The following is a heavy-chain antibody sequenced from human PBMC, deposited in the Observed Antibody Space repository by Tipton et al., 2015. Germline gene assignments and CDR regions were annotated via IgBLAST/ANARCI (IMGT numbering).Heavy chain of an antibody. Sequence: QLVQSGGGLVKPGGSLRLSCAASGFTFSTYSMNWVRQAPGKGLEWVSSISSGSAYIYYADSVKGRFTISSDNAKNSLYLQMNSLRAEDTAVYYCARVPFRDFFSSSWYKPRSYSYGMDVWGQGTTVTVSS. D-gene: IGHD6-13*01. CDR3: ARVPFRDFFSSSWYKPRSYSYGMDV. J-gene: IGHJ6*02. CDR2: ISSGSAYI. V-gene: IGHV3-21*01. CDR1: GFTFSTYS.